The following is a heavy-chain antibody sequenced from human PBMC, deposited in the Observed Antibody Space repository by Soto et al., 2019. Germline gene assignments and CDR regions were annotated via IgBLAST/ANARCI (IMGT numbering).Heavy chain of an antibody. CDR1: GGSISSGGYY. J-gene: IGHJ3*02. V-gene: IGHV4-31*03. CDR2: INYSGST. D-gene: IGHD3-3*01. Sequence: PSETLSLTCTVSGGSISSGGYYWSWIRQHPGKGLEWIGYINYSGSTYYNPSLKSRATISVDTSKNHFSLKLSPVTAADTAVYYCARGDTIFGGVTPPAFDIWGQGTMVTVSS. CDR3: ARGDTIFGGVTPPAFDI.